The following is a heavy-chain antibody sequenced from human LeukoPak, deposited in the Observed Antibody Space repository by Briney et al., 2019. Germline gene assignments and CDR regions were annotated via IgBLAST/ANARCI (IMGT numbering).Heavy chain of an antibody. J-gene: IGHJ4*02. Sequence: GGSLRLSCAASGFTFSSYSMNWVRQAPGKGLEWVSSISSSSSYIYYADSVKGRFTISRDNAKSSLYLQMNSLRAEDTAVYYCARALDSSSSRYQAFEEWGQGTLVTVSS. CDR3: ARALDSSSSRYQAFEE. CDR2: ISSSSSYI. V-gene: IGHV3-21*01. D-gene: IGHD2-2*01. CDR1: GFTFSSYS.